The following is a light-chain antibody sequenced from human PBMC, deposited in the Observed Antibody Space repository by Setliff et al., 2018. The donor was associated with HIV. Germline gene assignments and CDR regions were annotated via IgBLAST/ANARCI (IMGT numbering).Light chain of an antibody. Sequence: QSVLTQPASVSGSPGQSITISCTGTSSDVGGYNFVSWYQQHPGKAPKLMIYEVTNRPSGVSNRFSGSKSDNTASLTISGLQAEDEADYYCSSYTSNTTVIFGGGTK. CDR1: SSDVGGYNF. V-gene: IGLV2-14*01. CDR3: SSYTSNTTVI. J-gene: IGLJ2*01. CDR2: EVT.